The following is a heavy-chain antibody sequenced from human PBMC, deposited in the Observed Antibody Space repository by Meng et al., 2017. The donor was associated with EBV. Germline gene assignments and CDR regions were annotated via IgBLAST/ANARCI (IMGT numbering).Heavy chain of an antibody. J-gene: IGHJ5*02. CDR1: GYTFTSYD. CDR2: MNPNSGNT. Sequence: QGQLVQSGAEVKKPGASGKVSCKASGYTFTSYDINWVRQATGQGLEWMGWMNPNSGNTGYAQKFQGRVTMTRNTSIGTAYMELSSLRSEDTAVYYCARGRGVYCSGGSCYPGWFDPWGQGTLVTVSS. D-gene: IGHD2-15*01. CDR3: ARGRGVYCSGGSCYPGWFDP. V-gene: IGHV1-8*01.